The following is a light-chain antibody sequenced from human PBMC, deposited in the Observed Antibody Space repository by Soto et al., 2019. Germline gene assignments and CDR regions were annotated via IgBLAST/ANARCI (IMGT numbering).Light chain of an antibody. Sequence: QSALTQPPTASGSPGQSVTISCTGTSSDVGGYNYVSWYQQHPGKAPKLMIYEVSKRPSGVPDRFSGSKSGNTASLTVSGLQYEDEADYYCSSYAGSNNVVFGGGTKVTVL. CDR3: SSYAGSNNVV. V-gene: IGLV2-8*01. CDR1: SSDVGGYNY. J-gene: IGLJ2*01. CDR2: EVS.